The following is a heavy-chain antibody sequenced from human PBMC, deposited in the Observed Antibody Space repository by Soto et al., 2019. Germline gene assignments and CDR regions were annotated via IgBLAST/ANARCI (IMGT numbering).Heavy chain of an antibody. CDR1: GFTFDDYT. CDR2: ISWDGGST. J-gene: IGHJ6*02. Sequence: PGGSLRLSCAASGFTFDDYTMHWVRQAPGKGLEWVSLISWDGGSTYYADSVKGRFTISRDNSKNSLYLQMNSLRTEDTALYYCAKSQYYDFWSGYGPGYYGMDVWGQGTTVTVSS. V-gene: IGHV3-43*01. D-gene: IGHD3-3*01. CDR3: AKSQYYDFWSGYGPGYYGMDV.